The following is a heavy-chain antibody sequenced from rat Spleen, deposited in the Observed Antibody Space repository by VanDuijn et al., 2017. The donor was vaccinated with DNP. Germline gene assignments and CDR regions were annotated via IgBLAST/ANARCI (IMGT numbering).Heavy chain of an antibody. CDR1: GFTFSTFP. V-gene: IGHV5-46*01. CDR3: AGQGTTGNPYWYFDF. D-gene: IGHD1-11*01. Sequence: EVQLVESGGGLVQPGRSMKFSCAASGFTFSTFPMAWVRQAPTKGLAWVATISISGGTTYYRDSVKGRFTISRDNAKSTLYLQMDSLRSEDTATYYCAGQGTTGNPYWYFDFWGPGTMVTVSS. J-gene: IGHJ1*01. CDR2: ISISGGTT.